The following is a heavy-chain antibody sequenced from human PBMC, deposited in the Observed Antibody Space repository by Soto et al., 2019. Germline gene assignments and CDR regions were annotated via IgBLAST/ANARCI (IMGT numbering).Heavy chain of an antibody. V-gene: IGHV3-30*03. D-gene: IGHD2-15*01. CDR1: RLTFSNYG. CDR2: ISYESIST. CDR3: AREAGCSGTNCNVYFDY. Sequence: HPGGSLRLSCVASRLTFSNYGMHWVRQAPGKGLEWVAVISYESISTVYRDSVRGRFTISRDNSRNTLYLHMNSLTPEDTAVYYCAREAGCSGTNCNVYFDYWGLGTLVTVSS. J-gene: IGHJ4*01.